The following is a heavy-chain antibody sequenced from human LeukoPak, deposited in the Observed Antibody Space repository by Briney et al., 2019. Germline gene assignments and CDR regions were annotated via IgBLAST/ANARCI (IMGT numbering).Heavy chain of an antibody. CDR3: ARPFPTDCSSTSCSIDY. J-gene: IGHJ4*02. CDR1: GGSISSSSYY. V-gene: IGHV4-39*01. CDR2: IYYSGST. Sequence: SETLSLTCTDSGGSISSSSYYWGWIRQPPGKGLEWIGSIYYSGSTYYNPSLKSRVTISVDTSKNQFSLKLSSVTAADTAVYYCARPFPTDCSSTSCSIDYWGQGTLVTVSS. D-gene: IGHD2-2*01.